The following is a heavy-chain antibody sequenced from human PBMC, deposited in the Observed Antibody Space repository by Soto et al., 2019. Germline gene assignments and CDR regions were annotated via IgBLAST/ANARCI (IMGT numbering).Heavy chain of an antibody. CDR3: ARRSFYESGGYSPGDY. CDR2: LYYGGTT. Sequence: PSETLSLTCTVSGGSISSTSYYWGWIRQPPGKGLEWIGSLYYGGTTHYNPSLKSRVTISGDTSKNQFSLKLISVTAADTAVYYCARRSFYESGGYSPGDYWGQGTLVTVSS. J-gene: IGHJ4*02. D-gene: IGHD3-22*01. V-gene: IGHV4-39*01. CDR1: GGSISSTSYY.